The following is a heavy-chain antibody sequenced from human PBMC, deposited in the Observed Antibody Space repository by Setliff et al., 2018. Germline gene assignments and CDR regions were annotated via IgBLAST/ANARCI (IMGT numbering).Heavy chain of an antibody. Sequence: GESLKISCAASGFIFSGYWMHWVRQAPGKGLMWVSRMHSDDRSITYADSVKGRFTISRDNAKNMLYLQTNSLRAEDTAVYYCVREGGNYFPLDYWGRGTLVTVSS. CDR3: VREGGNYFPLDY. J-gene: IGHJ4*02. CDR1: GFIFSGYW. V-gene: IGHV3-74*03. CDR2: MHSDDRSI. D-gene: IGHD1-26*01.